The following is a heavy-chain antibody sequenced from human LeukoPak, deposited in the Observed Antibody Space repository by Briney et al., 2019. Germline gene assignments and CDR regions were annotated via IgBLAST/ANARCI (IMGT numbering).Heavy chain of an antibody. Sequence: GGSLRLSCAASGFTFSSYAMHWVRQAPGKGLEYVSAISSNGGSTYYANSVKGRFTISRDNSKNTLYLQMGSLRAEDMAVYYCARGAVRGVILPRYYYYMDVWGKGTTVTISS. CDR1: GFTFSSYA. CDR3: ARGAVRGVILPRYYYYMDV. CDR2: ISSNGGST. D-gene: IGHD3-10*01. J-gene: IGHJ6*03. V-gene: IGHV3-64*01.